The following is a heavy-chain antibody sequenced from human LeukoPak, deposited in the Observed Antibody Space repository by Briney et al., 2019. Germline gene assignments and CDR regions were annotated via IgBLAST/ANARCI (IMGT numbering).Heavy chain of an antibody. CDR3: ARGREYYYDSSGYYFNWSDP. J-gene: IGHJ5*02. D-gene: IGHD3-22*01. V-gene: IGHV3-9*01. Sequence: GGSLRLSCAASGFTFDDYAMHWVRQAPGKGLEWVSGISWNSGSIGYADSVKGRFTISRDNAKNSLYLQMNSLRAEDTAVYYCARGREYYYDSSGYYFNWSDPWGQGTLVTVSS. CDR1: GFTFDDYA. CDR2: ISWNSGSI.